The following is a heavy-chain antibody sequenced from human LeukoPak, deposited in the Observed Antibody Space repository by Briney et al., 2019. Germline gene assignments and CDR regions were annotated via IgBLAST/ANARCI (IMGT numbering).Heavy chain of an antibody. CDR3: ARLGGTSSGWPGI. CDR1: GYTFTGYY. D-gene: IGHD6-19*01. V-gene: IGHV1-2*02. Sequence: GASVKVSCKASGYTFTGYYMHWVRQAPGQGLEWMGWINPNSGGTNYAQKFQGRVTMTRDTSISTAYMELSRLRSDDTAVYYCARLGGTSSGWPGIWGQGTMVTVSS. J-gene: IGHJ3*02. CDR2: INPNSGGT.